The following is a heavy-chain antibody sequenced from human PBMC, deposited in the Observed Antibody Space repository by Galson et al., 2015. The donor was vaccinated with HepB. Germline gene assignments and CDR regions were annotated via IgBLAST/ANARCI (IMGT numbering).Heavy chain of an antibody. CDR2: ISSNGGST. CDR3: VKGALEWFGELSGLFDY. V-gene: IGHV3-64D*06. CDR1: GFTFSSYA. Sequence: SLRLSCAASGFTFSSYAMHWVRQAPGKGLEYVSAISSNGGSTYYADSVKGRFTISRDNSKNTLYLQMSSLRAEDTAVYYCVKGALEWFGELSGLFDYWGQGTLVTVSS. D-gene: IGHD3-10*01. J-gene: IGHJ4*02.